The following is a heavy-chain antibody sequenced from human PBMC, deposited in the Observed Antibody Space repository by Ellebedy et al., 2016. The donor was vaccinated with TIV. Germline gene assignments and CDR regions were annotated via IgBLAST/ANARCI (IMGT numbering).Heavy chain of an antibody. CDR1: GFTVSSNY. CDR2: ISGSGSST. CDR3: ARDQDYYDSSGYYLYY. J-gene: IGHJ4*02. Sequence: GESLKISXAASGFTVSSNYMSWVRQAPGKGLEWVSAISGSGSSTYYADSVKGRFTISRDNAKNSLYLQMNSLRAEDTAVYYCARDQDYYDSSGYYLYYWGQGTLVTVSS. D-gene: IGHD3-22*01. V-gene: IGHV3-11*01.